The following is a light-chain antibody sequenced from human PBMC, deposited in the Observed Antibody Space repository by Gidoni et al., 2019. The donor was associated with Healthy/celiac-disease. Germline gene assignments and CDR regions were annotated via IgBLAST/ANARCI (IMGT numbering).Light chain of an antibody. Sequence: EIVLTQSPGTLSLSPGERATLSCRANQSVSSSYLAWYQQKPGQAPRLLIYGASSRATGIPDRCSGSGSGTDFTLTISRLEPEDFAVYYCQQYGSSPRLTFGGGTKVEIK. CDR1: QSVSSSY. J-gene: IGKJ4*01. CDR2: GAS. V-gene: IGKV3-20*01. CDR3: QQYGSSPRLT.